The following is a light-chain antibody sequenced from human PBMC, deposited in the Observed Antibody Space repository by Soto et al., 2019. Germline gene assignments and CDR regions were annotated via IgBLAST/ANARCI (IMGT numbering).Light chain of an antibody. CDR3: QQSYSTLLT. CDR2: GAS. J-gene: IGKJ4*01. Sequence: EIVMTQSPATLSLSPVERAILSCGASQSVSSRLAWYQHKPGQAPRLLISGASSRATGIPDRFSGSGSGTDFTLTISSLQPEDFATYYCQQSYSTLLTFGGGTKVDI. V-gene: IGKV3D-15*01. CDR1: QSVSSR.